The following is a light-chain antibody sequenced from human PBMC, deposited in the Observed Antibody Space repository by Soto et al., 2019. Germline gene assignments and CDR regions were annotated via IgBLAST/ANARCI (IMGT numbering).Light chain of an antibody. CDR3: AAWDDRLSGYV. CDR1: SSNIGSNT. V-gene: IGLV1-44*01. J-gene: IGLJ1*01. Sequence: QSVLTQPPSASGTPGQRVTISCSGRSSNIGSNTVSWYQQLPGSAPKLLIYSNNQRPSGVPDRVSASKSGTSASLAISGLQSEDEADYYCAAWDDRLSGYVFGTGTKVTGL. CDR2: SNN.